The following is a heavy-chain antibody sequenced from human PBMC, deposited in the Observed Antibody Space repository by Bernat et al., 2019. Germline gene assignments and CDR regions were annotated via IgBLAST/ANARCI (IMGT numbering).Heavy chain of an antibody. CDR1: GFTFSSYG. J-gene: IGHJ4*02. D-gene: IGHD2-15*01. CDR2: ISYDGSNK. V-gene: IGHV3-30*18. CDR3: AKADKYCSGGSCYSYFDY. Sequence: QVQLVESGGGVVQPGRSLRLSCAASGFTFSSYGMHWVRQAPGKGLEWVAVISYDGSNKYYADSVRGRFTISRDNSKNTLYLQMNSLRAEDTAVYYCAKADKYCSGGSCYSYFDYWGQGTLVTVSS.